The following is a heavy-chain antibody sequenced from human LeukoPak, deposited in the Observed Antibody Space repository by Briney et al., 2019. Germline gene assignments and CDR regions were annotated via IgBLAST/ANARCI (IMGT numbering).Heavy chain of an antibody. D-gene: IGHD3-9*01. Sequence: PGGSLRLSCAASGFTFSSYWMSWVRQAPGKGLEGVANINQDGSEKYYVDSVKGRFTISRDNAKNSLYLQTNSLRAEDTAVYYCARNAYFDWLLQFDYWGQGTLVTVSS. CDR3: ARNAYFDWLLQFDY. V-gene: IGHV3-7*01. CDR2: INQDGSEK. J-gene: IGHJ4*02. CDR1: GFTFSSYW.